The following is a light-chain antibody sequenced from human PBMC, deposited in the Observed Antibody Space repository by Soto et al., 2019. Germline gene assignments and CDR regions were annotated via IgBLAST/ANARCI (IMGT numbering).Light chain of an antibody. CDR3: SSYAGSNNLV. CDR1: SSDVGGYNY. V-gene: IGLV2-8*01. CDR2: EVS. Sequence: QSALTQPPSASGSPGQSVTISCTGTSSDVGGYNYVSWYQQHPGKAPKLMIYEVSKRPSGVPDRFSGSKSGNTASLIVSGLQAEDEADYYRSSYAGSNNLVFGGGTKLTVL. J-gene: IGLJ3*02.